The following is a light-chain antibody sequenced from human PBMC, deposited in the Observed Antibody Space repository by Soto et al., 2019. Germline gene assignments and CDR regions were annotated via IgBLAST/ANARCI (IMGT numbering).Light chain of an antibody. CDR1: NIGSKS. Sequence: SYELTQPLSVSVALGQTVRITCGGSNIGSKSVHWYQKRPGQAPVVVMYRDYHRPSEIPERFSGSNSGNTATLTISRAQAGDEADYYCQVWDSTTAVLFGGVTKLTVL. J-gene: IGLJ2*01. CDR3: QVWDSTTAVL. V-gene: IGLV3-9*01. CDR2: RDY.